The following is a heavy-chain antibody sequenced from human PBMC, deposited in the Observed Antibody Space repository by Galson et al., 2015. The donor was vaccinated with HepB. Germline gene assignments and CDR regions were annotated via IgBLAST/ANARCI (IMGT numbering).Heavy chain of an antibody. D-gene: IGHD3-16*02. CDR2: IRYDGSNK. J-gene: IGHJ4*02. CDR1: GFTFSSYG. CDR3: AKDHGYGMLYERTDPSGY. Sequence: SLRLSCAASGFTFSSYGMHWVRQAPGKGLEWVAFIRYDGSNKYYADSVKGRFTISRDNSKNTLYLQMNSLRAEDTAVYYCAKDHGYGMLYERTDPSGYWGQGTLVTVSS. V-gene: IGHV3-30*02.